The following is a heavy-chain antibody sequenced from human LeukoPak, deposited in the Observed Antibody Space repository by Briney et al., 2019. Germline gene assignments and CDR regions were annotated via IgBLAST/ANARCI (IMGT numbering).Heavy chain of an antibody. CDR3: ARGTRIYSSGWYYSFDF. Sequence: SGGSLRLSCAASGFTFSTYWMHWDRQAPGKGLVWVSHINIDGSGATYADSVKGRFTIYRDNAKNTLYLHMNNLRGEDTAVYYCARGTRIYSSGWYYSFDFWGQGTLVTVSS. D-gene: IGHD6-19*01. V-gene: IGHV3-74*01. CDR1: GFTFSTYW. J-gene: IGHJ4*02. CDR2: INIDGSGA.